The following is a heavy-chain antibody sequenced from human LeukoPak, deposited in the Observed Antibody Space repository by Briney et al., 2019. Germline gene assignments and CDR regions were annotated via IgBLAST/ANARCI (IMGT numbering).Heavy chain of an antibody. CDR1: GFYFGGHA. CDR3: ARDWSGWDV. Sequence: GGSLRLSCVASGFYFGGHAMHWLRQAPGKGLEWVAYITYGSDTIFYADSVKGRFTVSRDNAKNSLYLQMDSLRAEDTAVYYCARDWSGWDVWGKGTTVTVSS. CDR2: ITYGSDTI. D-gene: IGHD3-3*01. V-gene: IGHV3-48*04. J-gene: IGHJ6*04.